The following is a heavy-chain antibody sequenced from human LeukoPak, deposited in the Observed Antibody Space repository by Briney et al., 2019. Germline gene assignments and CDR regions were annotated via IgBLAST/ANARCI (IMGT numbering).Heavy chain of an antibody. CDR1: GFTFSSYA. D-gene: IGHD2-15*01. CDR2: INHSGST. CDR3: ARGRALGYCSGGSCQTHFDY. J-gene: IGHJ4*02. Sequence: GSLRLSCAASGFTFSSYAMSWIRQPPGKGLEWIGEINHSGSTNYNPSLKSRVTISVDTSKNQFSLKLSSVTAADTAVYYCARGRALGYCSGGSCQTHFDYWGQGTLVTVSS. V-gene: IGHV4-34*01.